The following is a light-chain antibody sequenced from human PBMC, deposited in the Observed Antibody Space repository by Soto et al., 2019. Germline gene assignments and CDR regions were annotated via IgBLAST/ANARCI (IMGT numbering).Light chain of an antibody. Sequence: ENVLTQSPGTLSLSPGERATLSCRASQSISNSYLAWYQQKPGQTPSLLIYHASNRATGIPDRFSGSESGTDFTLTISRLEPEDFAVYYCQQYGDSLLTFGGRTKVEIK. CDR1: QSISNSY. J-gene: IGKJ4*01. V-gene: IGKV3-20*01. CDR3: QQYGDSLLT. CDR2: HAS.